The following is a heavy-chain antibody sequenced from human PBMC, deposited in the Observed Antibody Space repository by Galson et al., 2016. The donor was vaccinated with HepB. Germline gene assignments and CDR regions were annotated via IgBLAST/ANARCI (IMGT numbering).Heavy chain of an antibody. V-gene: IGHV4-4*02. Sequence: ETLSLTCAVSGGSINSTNWWSWVRQPPGKGLEWIGEIHHSGSTNYNPSLRSRVTFSIDKSQNQFSLKLSSVTAADTALYYCARVNFWSGSSHAFDIWGQGTMVTVSS. CDR1: GGSINSTNW. D-gene: IGHD3-3*01. CDR3: ARVNFWSGSSHAFDI. J-gene: IGHJ3*02. CDR2: IHHSGST.